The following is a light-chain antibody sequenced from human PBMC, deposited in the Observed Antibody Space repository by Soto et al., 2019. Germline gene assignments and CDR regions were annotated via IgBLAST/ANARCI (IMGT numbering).Light chain of an antibody. CDR1: NSDVGGDNF. CDR2: DVS. J-gene: IGLJ2*01. V-gene: IGLV2-11*01. CDR3: CSYAGSYTHVV. Sequence: QSALTQPRSVSGSPGQSVTISCTGTNSDVGGDNFVSWSQQHPGKAPKLIIYDVSKRPSGVPDRFSGSKSGNTASLTISGLQAEDEADYYCCSYAGSYTHVVFGGGTKVTVL.